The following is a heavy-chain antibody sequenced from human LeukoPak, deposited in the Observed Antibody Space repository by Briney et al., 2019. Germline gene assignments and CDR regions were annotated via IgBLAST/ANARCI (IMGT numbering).Heavy chain of an antibody. Sequence: SETLSLTCTVSGGSISSYCWSWIRQPAGKGLEWIGRIYNSGSTNYNPSLKSRVTMSVDTSKNQFSLKLSSVTAADTAVYYCARGTHTPYSSSAGGDYYFDYWGQGTLVTVSS. V-gene: IGHV4-4*07. CDR3: ARGTHTPYSSSAGGDYYFDY. J-gene: IGHJ4*02. CDR1: GGSISSYC. D-gene: IGHD6-6*01. CDR2: IYNSGST.